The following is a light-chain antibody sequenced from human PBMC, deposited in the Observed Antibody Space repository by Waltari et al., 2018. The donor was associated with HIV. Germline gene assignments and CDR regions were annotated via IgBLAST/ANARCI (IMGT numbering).Light chain of an antibody. J-gene: IGKJ4*01. CDR2: AIS. V-gene: IGKV3-15*01. Sequence: EVVMTQSAAILSVSPGEGATLPCRASQSVRSNFAWYQQKPGQAPRFLIYAISTRATGIPARFSGGGSDTEFTLTVSSLQSEDFAVYYCQQYNTWPLTFGGGTRVEIK. CDR1: QSVRSN. CDR3: QQYNTWPLT.